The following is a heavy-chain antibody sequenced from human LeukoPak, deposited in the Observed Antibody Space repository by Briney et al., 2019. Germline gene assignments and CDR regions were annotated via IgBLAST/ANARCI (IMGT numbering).Heavy chain of an antibody. J-gene: IGHJ4*02. D-gene: IGHD4-11*01. CDR2: ISYDGSNK. CDR3: AKVFQYSPQGGDY. Sequence: GGSLRLSCAASGFRFSSYGMHWVRQAPDKGLEWVAIISYDGSNKYYAESVKGRFTISRDSFKNTLYLQMNSLRPEDTAVYYCAKVFQYSPQGGDYWGQGTLVTVSS. CDR1: GFRFSSYG. V-gene: IGHV3-30*18.